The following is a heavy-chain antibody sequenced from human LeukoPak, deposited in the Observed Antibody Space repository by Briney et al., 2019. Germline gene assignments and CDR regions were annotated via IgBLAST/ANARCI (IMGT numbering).Heavy chain of an antibody. D-gene: IGHD1-26*01. V-gene: IGHV1-69*05. J-gene: IGHJ3*02. CDR2: IIPIFGTA. Sequence: ASVKVSCKASGDTFTSYAISWVRQAPGQGLEWMGRIIPIFGTANYAQKFQGRVTITTDESTSTAYMELSSLRSEDTAVYYCARKGLGKAEDAFDIWGQGTMGTVSS. CDR1: GDTFTSYA. CDR3: ARKGLGKAEDAFDI.